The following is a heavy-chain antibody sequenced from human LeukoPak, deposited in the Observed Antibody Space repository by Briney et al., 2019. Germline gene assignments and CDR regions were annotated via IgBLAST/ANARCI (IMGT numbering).Heavy chain of an antibody. D-gene: IGHD6-19*01. CDR3: TTDGGIAVRPLFDY. CDR1: GFTFSSYW. CDR2: IKGKTDGGTA. J-gene: IGHJ4*02. Sequence: PGGSLRLSCAASGFTFSSYWMSWVRQAPGKGLEWVGHIKGKTDGGTADYAAPVKGRFFISRDDSKNTLYLQMNSLKTEDTAAYYCTTDGGIAVRPLFDYWGQGTLVTVSS. V-gene: IGHV3-15*01.